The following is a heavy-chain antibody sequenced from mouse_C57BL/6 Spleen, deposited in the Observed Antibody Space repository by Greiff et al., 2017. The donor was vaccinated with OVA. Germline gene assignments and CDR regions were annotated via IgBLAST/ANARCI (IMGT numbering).Heavy chain of an antibody. CDR3: ARHGGLREDFFDY. CDR1: GFTFSSYG. V-gene: IGHV5-6*01. J-gene: IGHJ2*01. Sequence: EVKLLQSGADLVKPGGSLKLSCAASGFTFSSYGMPWVRQTPDKRLEWVATITPGGSYTYYPPSLKGRFTISRDNSKNTLYLQLSSLKSEDTAVYYCARHGGLREDFFDYWGQGTTLTVSS. CDR2: ITPGGSYT. D-gene: IGHD2-2*01.